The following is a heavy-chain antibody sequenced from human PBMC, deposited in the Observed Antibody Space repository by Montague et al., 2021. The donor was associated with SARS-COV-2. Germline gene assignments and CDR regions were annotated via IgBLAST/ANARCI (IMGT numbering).Heavy chain of an antibody. CDR1: GFTFSSYW. D-gene: IGHD2-15*01. CDR3: ARLVVVAATPY. V-gene: IGHV3-7*01. J-gene: IGHJ4*02. Sequence: SLRLSCAASGFTFSSYWMSWVRQAPGKGLEWVANIKQDGSEKYYVDSVKGRFTISRDNAKNSLSLQMNSLRAEDTAVCYCARLVVVAATPYWGQGTLVTVSS. CDR2: IKQDGSEK.